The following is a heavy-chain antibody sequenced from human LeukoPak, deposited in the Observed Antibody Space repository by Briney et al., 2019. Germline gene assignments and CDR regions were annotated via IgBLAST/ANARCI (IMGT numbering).Heavy chain of an antibody. CDR1: GGSISSYY. CDR3: ARDQGSHFDY. V-gene: IGHV4-59*01. Sequence: SETLSLTCTVSGGSISSYYWNWIRQPPGKGLEWIGYIYYSGSTNYNPSLKSRVTISVDTSKNQFSLKLSSVTAADTAVYYCARDQGSHFDYWGQGTLVTVSS. J-gene: IGHJ4*02. CDR2: IYYSGST.